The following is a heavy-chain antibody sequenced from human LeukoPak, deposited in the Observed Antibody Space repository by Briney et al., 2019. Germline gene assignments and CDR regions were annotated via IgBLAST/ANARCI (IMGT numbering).Heavy chain of an antibody. D-gene: IGHD3-3*01. CDR1: GFTFSSYA. CDR3: VKAWSD. Sequence: GGSLRLSCAASGFTFSSYAMHWVRQAPGKGLEWVAVISYDGSNKYYADSVKGRFSISRDNAKNSLFLQMNSLRAEDTALYYCVKAWSDWGQGTLVTVSS. J-gene: IGHJ4*02. V-gene: IGHV3-30-3*01. CDR2: ISYDGSNK.